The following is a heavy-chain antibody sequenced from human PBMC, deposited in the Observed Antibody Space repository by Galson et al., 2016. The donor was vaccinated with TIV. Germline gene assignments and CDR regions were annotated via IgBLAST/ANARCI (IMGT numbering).Heavy chain of an antibody. J-gene: IGHJ6*02. V-gene: IGHV3-66*02. CDR1: GFPVSDNY. Sequence: SLRLSCAASGFPVSDNYIIWVRQAPGKGLNWVSLIYEDGTTYYEDSGKGRFTISRDNSKNTVYLQMHSLRAEDTAMYYCARDRRFCGNECYLRYYYGMDVWGQGTTVIVSS. D-gene: IGHD2-21*01. CDR3: ARDRRFCGNECYLRYYYGMDV. CDR2: IYEDGTT.